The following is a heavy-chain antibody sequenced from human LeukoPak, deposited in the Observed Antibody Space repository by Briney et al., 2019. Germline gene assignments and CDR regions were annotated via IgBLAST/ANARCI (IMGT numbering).Heavy chain of an antibody. CDR2: IRGGGPET. J-gene: IGHJ4*02. CDR3: VRGIRAPDF. Sequence: GSLRLSCVASGFSFNIYDMSWSGQAPGKGLEWVSGIRGGGPETYYADSVKGRFSISRDNSKNTLFLQTNGLRAEDSSIYYCVRGIRAPDFWVQGTLVTVSS. V-gene: IGHV3-23*01. CDR1: GFSFNIYD.